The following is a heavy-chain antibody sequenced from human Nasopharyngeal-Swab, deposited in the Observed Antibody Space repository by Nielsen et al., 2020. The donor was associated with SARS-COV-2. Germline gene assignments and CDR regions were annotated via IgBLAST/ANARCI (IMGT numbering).Heavy chain of an antibody. CDR1: NGSINSYY. CDR3: ARLYDTSGYDY. V-gene: IGHV4-59*13. Sequence: SATLSLTCTVSNGSINSYYWSWIRQPPGKGLEWIGYIYFSGSTSYNPSLKSRVTMSVDTSKNQFSLNLTSVTAADTAVYYCARLYDTSGYDYWGQGTLVTVSS. CDR2: IYFSGST. D-gene: IGHD3-22*01. J-gene: IGHJ4*02.